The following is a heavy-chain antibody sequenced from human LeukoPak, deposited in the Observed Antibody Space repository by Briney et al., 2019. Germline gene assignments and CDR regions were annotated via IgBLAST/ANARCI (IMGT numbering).Heavy chain of an antibody. CDR3: ARDSGGSYFFY. CDR2: ITTYTGNT. CDR1: GYTFTSDG. D-gene: IGHD4-23*01. J-gene: IGHJ4*02. Sequence: ASVKVSCKASGYTFTSDGISWVRQAPGQGLEWMGWITTYTGNTNYAQKFQGRVTMTTDTSTNTAYMELRSLKSDDTAVYYCARDSGGSYFFYWGQGTLVTVSS. V-gene: IGHV1-18*01.